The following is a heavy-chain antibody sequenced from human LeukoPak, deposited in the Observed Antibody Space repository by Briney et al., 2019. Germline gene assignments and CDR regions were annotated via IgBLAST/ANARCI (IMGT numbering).Heavy chain of an antibody. Sequence: GGSLTLPCAASGFTVSSNYMSWVRQAPGKGLEWVSVIYSGGSTYYADSVKGRLTISRHNSKNTLYLQMNSLRAEDTAVYYCARASTSSYYYDSSGYYPFDYWGQGTMVTVSS. CDR3: ARASTSSYYYDSSGYYPFDY. D-gene: IGHD3-22*01. J-gene: IGHJ4*02. V-gene: IGHV3-53*04. CDR1: GFTVSSNY. CDR2: IYSGGST.